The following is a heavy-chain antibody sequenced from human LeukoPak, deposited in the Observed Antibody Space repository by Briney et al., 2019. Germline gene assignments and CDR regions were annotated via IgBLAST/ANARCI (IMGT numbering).Heavy chain of an antibody. V-gene: IGHV3-23*01. D-gene: IGHD4-23*01. CDR2: ISGSGGST. CDR3: AKEFRGDYGGY. J-gene: IGHJ4*02. Sequence: GGSLRLSCAASGFTFSSYSMNWVRQAPGKGLEWVSAISGSGGSTYYADSVKGRFTISRDNSKNTLYLQMNSLRAEDTAVYYCAKEFRGDYGGYWGQGTLVTVSS. CDR1: GFTFSSYS.